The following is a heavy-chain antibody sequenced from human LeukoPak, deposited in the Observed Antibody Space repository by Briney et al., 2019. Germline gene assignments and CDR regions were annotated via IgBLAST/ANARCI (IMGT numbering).Heavy chain of an antibody. CDR1: GYIFSSYA. CDR2: ISNSGATT. CDR3: AKEELYYYGSGTYYTLAPFDY. J-gene: IGHJ4*02. D-gene: IGHD3-10*01. Sequence: GGSLRLSCEASGYIFSSYAMSWVRQAPGKGLEWVSVISNSGATTDYADSVKGRFTISRGNSKNTLSLQMNSLRAEDTAVYYCAKEELYYYGSGTYYTLAPFDYWGQGTLVTVSS. V-gene: IGHV3-23*01.